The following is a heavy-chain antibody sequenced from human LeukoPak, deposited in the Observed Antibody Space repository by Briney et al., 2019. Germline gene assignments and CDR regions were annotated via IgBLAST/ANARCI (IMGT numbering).Heavy chain of an antibody. CDR1: GGSFTTHY. J-gene: IGHJ6*02. D-gene: IGHD6-19*01. Sequence: PSETLSLTCTVSGGSFTTHYWSWIRQPPGKGLEWIGYIYYSGSTNYNPSLKSRVTISVDTSKNQFSLKLSSVTAADTAVYYCARGREQWLVNYYGMDVWGQGTTVTVSS. CDR3: ARGREQWLVNYYGMDV. V-gene: IGHV4-59*11. CDR2: IYYSGST.